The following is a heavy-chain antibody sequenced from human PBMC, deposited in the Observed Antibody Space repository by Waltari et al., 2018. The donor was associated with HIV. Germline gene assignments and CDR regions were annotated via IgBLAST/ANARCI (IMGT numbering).Heavy chain of an antibody. CDR1: GGSIRSGRYY. J-gene: IGHJ5*02. D-gene: IGHD3-22*01. CDR2: IYTSGST. CDR3: ARDERYYDSSGYFNWFDP. Sequence: QVQLQESGPGLVKPSQTLSLTCTVPGGSIRSGRYYWSWIRPPARKGLEWIGRIYTSGSTNYNPSLKSRVTISVDTSKNQFSLKLSSVTAADTAVYYCARDERYYDSSGYFNWFDPWGQGTLVTVSS. V-gene: IGHV4-61*02.